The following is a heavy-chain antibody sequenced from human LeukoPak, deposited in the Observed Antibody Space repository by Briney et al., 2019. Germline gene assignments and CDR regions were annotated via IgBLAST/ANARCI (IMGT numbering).Heavy chain of an antibody. CDR2: MYYSGST. V-gene: IGHV4-59*01. D-gene: IGHD2-15*01. J-gene: IGHJ4*02. CDR1: GGSLCGYY. Sequence: SETLSLTCTVSGGSLCGYYWSWLRQPPGMGLEWIAYMYYSGSTNYNPSLKSRVTISLDTSNNQFSLMLDSVTAADTAIYYCARVRWWTPWDSVWGQGTLVTVSS. CDR3: ARVRWWTPWDSV.